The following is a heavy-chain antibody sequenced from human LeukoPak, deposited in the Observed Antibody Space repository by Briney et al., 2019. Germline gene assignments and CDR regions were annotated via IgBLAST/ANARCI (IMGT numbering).Heavy chain of an antibody. V-gene: IGHV3-23*01. CDR3: AKDPQWVVHYNFDY. Sequence: GGSLRLSCAASGFIFSSYAMTWVRQAPGKGLEWVSSISGSGGTSYYADSVKGRFTVSRDNSKNRLYLRMKSLRAEDTAVYYCAKDPQWVVHYNFDYWGQGALVTVSS. CDR1: GFIFSSYA. D-gene: IGHD6-19*01. CDR2: ISGSGGTS. J-gene: IGHJ4*02.